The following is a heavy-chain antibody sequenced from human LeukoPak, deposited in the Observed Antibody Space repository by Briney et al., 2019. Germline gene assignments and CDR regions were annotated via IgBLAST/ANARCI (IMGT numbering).Heavy chain of an antibody. CDR2: INPSGGST. V-gene: IGHV1-46*01. D-gene: IGHD3-10*01. CDR1: GYTFTSYY. CDR3: ARTGYYGSGSYYPLDY. J-gene: IGHJ4*02. Sequence: GASVKVSCKASGYTFTSYYMHWVRQAPGQGLEWMGIINPSGGSTSYAQKFQGRVTMTRDTSTSTVYMELSSLRSEDTAVYYCARTGYYGSGSYYPLDYWGQGTLVTVSS.